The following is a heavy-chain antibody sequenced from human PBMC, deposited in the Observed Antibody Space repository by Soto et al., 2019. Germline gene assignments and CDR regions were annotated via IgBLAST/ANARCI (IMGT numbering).Heavy chain of an antibody. D-gene: IGHD6-19*01. Sequence: PSETLSLTCAVYGGSFSGYYWSWIRQPPGKGLGWIGEINHSGSTNYNPSLKSRVTISVDTSKNQFSLKLSSVTAADTAVYYCARGSSGWYYYYGMDVWGQGTTVTVSS. CDR2: INHSGST. CDR3: ARGSSGWYYYYGMDV. V-gene: IGHV4-34*01. J-gene: IGHJ6*02. CDR1: GGSFSGYY.